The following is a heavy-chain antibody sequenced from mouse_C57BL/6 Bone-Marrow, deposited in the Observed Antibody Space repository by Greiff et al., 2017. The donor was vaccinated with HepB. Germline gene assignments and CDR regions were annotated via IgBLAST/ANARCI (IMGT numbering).Heavy chain of an antibody. V-gene: IGHV14-4*01. CDR3: TTWDYDEEAGWFAY. J-gene: IGHJ3*01. CDR2: IDPENGDT. D-gene: IGHD2-4*01. Sequence: EVQLQQSGAELVRPGASVKLSCTASGFNIKDDYMHWVKQRPEQGLEWIGWIDPENGDTEYASKFQGKATITADTSSNTAYLQLSSLTSEDTAVYYCTTWDYDEEAGWFAYWGQGTLVTVSA. CDR1: GFNIKDDY.